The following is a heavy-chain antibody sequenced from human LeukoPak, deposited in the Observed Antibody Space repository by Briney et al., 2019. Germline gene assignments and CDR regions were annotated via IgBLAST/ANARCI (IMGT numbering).Heavy chain of an antibody. V-gene: IGHV5-51*01. Sequence: GESPKISCKGSGYTFSSYWIGWVRQMPGKGLEWMGIIYPGDSDTRYSPSLQGQVTISVDTSIGTAYLQWSSLKASDTAIYYCARQNDFWLDYWGQGTLVTVSS. CDR3: ARQNDFWLDY. D-gene: IGHD3-3*01. J-gene: IGHJ4*02. CDR2: IYPGDSDT. CDR1: GYTFSSYW.